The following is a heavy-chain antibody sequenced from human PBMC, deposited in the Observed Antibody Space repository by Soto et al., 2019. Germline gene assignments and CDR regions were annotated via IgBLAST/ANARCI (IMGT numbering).Heavy chain of an antibody. Sequence: GASVKVPCKASGYTFTSYGISWVRQAPGQGLEWMGWISAYNGNTNYAQKLQGRVTMTTDTSTSTAYMELRSLRSDDTAVYYCAREGSITIFGVVNYYGMDVWGQGTTVTVSS. D-gene: IGHD3-3*01. CDR1: GYTFTSYG. CDR2: ISAYNGNT. V-gene: IGHV1-18*01. J-gene: IGHJ6*02. CDR3: AREGSITIFGVVNYYGMDV.